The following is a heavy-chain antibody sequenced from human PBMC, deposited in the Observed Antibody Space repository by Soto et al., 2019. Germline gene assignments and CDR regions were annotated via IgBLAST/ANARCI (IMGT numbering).Heavy chain of an antibody. V-gene: IGHV1-2*04. CDR1: GYTFTGYY. Sequence: ASVKVSCKASGYTFTGYYMHWVRQAPGQGLEWMGWINPNSGGTNYAQKFQGWVTMTRDTSISTAYMELSRLRSDDTAVYYCARRDGYYGSGSYLSGVWLDPWGQGTLVTVSS. D-gene: IGHD3-10*01. CDR3: ARRDGYYGSGSYLSGVWLDP. CDR2: INPNSGGT. J-gene: IGHJ5*02.